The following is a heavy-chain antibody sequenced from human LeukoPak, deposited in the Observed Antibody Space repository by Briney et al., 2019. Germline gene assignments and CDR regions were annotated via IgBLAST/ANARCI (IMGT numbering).Heavy chain of an antibody. CDR2: INRDGSEK. CDR3: ATYDSWSSYSIAY. J-gene: IGHJ4*02. CDR1: GFTLSSRW. Sequence: PGGSLRLSCVVSGFTLSSRWMMWVRQAPGEGLEWMTNINRDGSEKNYVDSVKGRFTITRDNAENSLYLQMNSLKVEDTAIYYCATYDSWSSYSIAYWGQGTLVTVSS. D-gene: IGHD3-3*01. V-gene: IGHV3-7*03.